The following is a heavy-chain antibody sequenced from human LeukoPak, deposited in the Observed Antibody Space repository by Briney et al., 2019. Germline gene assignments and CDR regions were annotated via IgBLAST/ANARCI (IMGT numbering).Heavy chain of an antibody. CDR3: ARGGRAVAIDY. CDR2: IIPIFGTA. D-gene: IGHD6-19*01. V-gene: IGHV1-69*06. J-gene: IGHJ4*02. Sequence: ASVKVSCKASGGTFSSYAISWVRQAPGQGLEWMGGIIPIFGTANYAQKFQGRVTITADKSTSTAYMELRSLRSDDTAVYYCARGGRAVAIDYWGQGTLVTVSS. CDR1: GGTFSSYA.